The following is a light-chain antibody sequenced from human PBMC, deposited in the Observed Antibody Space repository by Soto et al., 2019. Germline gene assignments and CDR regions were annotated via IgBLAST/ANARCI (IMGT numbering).Light chain of an antibody. CDR1: QSVGTS. J-gene: IGKJ1*01. V-gene: IGKV3-11*01. Sequence: EIVLTQSPATLSLSPGERATFSCKASQSVGTSLAWFQQKPGQAPRLLIYDASARATGIPARFSGSGSGTDFTLTISRLQPEDIEIYYCQQSSNWPPWTFGRGTRVEI. CDR2: DAS. CDR3: QQSSNWPPWT.